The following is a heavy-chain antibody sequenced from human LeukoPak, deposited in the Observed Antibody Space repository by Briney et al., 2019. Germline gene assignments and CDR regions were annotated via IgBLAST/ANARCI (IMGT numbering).Heavy chain of an antibody. V-gene: IGHV3-23*01. CDR1: GFTFSSYA. CDR3: AKGYRGNYDY. D-gene: IGHD1-26*01. J-gene: IGHJ4*02. CDR2: ISDRRGDT. Sequence: GGSLRLSCAASGFTFSSYAMTWVRQAPGKGLEWVSAISDRRGDTYYADSVKGRFTISRDNSKNTLYLQTNSLRAEDTAVYYCAKGYRGNYDYWGQGTLVTVSS.